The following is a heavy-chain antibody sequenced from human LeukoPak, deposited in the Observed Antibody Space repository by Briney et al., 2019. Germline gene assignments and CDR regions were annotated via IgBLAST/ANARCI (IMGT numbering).Heavy chain of an antibody. CDR1: GFTFSAYA. V-gene: IGHV3-15*05. Sequence: PGGSLRLSCVASGFTFSAYAMNWVRQAPGKGLEWVGRIKNKDEGEKTDYAAPVKGRFTISRDDSKATLFLQMNSLKMEDTAIYYCTTGIDYGGGYWGQGTLVSVSS. CDR2: IKNKDEGEKT. J-gene: IGHJ4*02. D-gene: IGHD3-16*01. CDR3: TTGIDYGGGY.